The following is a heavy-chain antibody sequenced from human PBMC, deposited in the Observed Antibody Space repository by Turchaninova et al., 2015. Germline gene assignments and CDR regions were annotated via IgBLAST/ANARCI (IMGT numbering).Heavy chain of an antibody. J-gene: IGHJ4*02. CDR1: GSEFSVSGLY. CDR2: RYSDVT. Sequence: EVQLEESGGGWIQPGGSLSISCPVSGSEFSVSGLYMRWGRQAPGGGLEWVSFRYSDVTDYADSVRSRFTIYTDNSRTTLYLQMNSLRAEDTAVYYCARGMIGTIPAEYWGQGTLVTVSS. D-gene: IGHD1/OR15-1a*01. V-gene: IGHV3-53*01. CDR3: ARGMIGTIPAEY.